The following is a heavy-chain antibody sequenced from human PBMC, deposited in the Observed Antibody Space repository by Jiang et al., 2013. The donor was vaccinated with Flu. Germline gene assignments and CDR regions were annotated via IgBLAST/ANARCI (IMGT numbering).Heavy chain of an antibody. D-gene: IGHD3-22*01. CDR3: ATDLPPSHYYDSSGFAPLDAFDI. J-gene: IGHJ3*02. CDR2: FDPEDGET. CDR1: GYTLTELS. V-gene: IGHV1-24*01. Sequence: SGAEVKKPGASVKVSCKVSGYTLTELSMHWVRQAPGKGLEWMGGFDPEDGETIYAQKFQGRVTMTEDTSTDTAYMELSSLRSEDTAVYYCATDLPPSHYYDSSGFAPLDAFDIWGQGTMVTVSS.